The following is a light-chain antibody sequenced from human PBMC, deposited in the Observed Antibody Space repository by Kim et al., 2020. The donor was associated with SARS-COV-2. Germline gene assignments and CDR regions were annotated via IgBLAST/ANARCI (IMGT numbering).Light chain of an antibody. CDR1: QGISSA. J-gene: IGKJ4*01. CDR3: QQFHSYPT. Sequence: AIQLTQSPSSLSASVGDRVTITCRASQGISSALAWYQQKPGKAPKLLIYDASSLESGVPSRFSGIGSGTDFTLTISSLQPEDFATYDCQQFHSYPTVGRGTKV. CDR2: DAS. V-gene: IGKV1-13*02.